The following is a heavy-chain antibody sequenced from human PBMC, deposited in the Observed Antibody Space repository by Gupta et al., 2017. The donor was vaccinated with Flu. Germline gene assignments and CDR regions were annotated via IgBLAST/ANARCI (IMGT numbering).Heavy chain of an antibody. D-gene: IGHD3-10*01. Sequence: VRQAPGKGLEWVAVIWSDGHNKFYADSVKGRFTFSRDNSRYTMSSQMNSLRVEDTAVYYCVRERGPFNGFDIWGQGTMVTVSS. CDR3: VRERGPFNGFDI. V-gene: IGHV3-33*01. CDR2: IWSDGHNK. J-gene: IGHJ3*02.